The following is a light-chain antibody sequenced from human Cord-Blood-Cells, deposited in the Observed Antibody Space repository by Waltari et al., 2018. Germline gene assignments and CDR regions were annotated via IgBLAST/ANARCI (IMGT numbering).Light chain of an antibody. J-gene: IGLJ2*01. CDR3: SSYTSSSTLVV. CDR2: DVS. CDR1: SSDVGGYNY. Sequence: QSALTQPASVSGSSGQSINISCTGTSSDVGGYNYVSWYQQHPGKSPKLMIYDVSNRPSGVSNRFSGSKSGNTASLTISGLQAEDEADYYCSSYTSSSTLVVFGGGTKLTVL. V-gene: IGLV2-14*01.